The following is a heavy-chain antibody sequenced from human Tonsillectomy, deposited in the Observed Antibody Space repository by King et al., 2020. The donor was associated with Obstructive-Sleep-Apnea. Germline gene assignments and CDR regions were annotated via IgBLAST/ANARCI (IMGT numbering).Heavy chain of an antibody. D-gene: IGHD2-15*01. Sequence: VQLVESGGGLVQPGGSLKLSCAASGFSFSDSAMHWVRQASGKGLEWVGRIRSKANSYATAYAASVKGRFTISRDDSKNTAYLQMNSLETDDTAVNYCVKHSCSGSSCYTDYWGEGTLVTVSS. V-gene: IGHV3-73*01. CDR2: IRSKANSYAT. CDR3: VKHSCSGSSCYTDY. CDR1: GFSFSDSA. J-gene: IGHJ4*02.